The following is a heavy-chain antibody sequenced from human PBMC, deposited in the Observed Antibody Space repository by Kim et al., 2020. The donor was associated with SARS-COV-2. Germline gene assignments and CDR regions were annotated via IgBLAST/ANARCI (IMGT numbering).Heavy chain of an antibody. D-gene: IGHD3-3*01. Sequence: GGSLRLSCAASGFTFSSYSMNWVRQAPGKGLEWVSSISSGSSYIYYADSVKGRFTISRDNAKNSLYLQMNSLRAEDTAVYYCARDSRIYYDFWSGYPHIMYYGMDVWGQGTTVTVSS. CDR3: ARDSRIYYDFWSGYPHIMYYGMDV. J-gene: IGHJ6*02. CDR2: ISSGSSYI. CDR1: GFTFSSYS. V-gene: IGHV3-21*01.